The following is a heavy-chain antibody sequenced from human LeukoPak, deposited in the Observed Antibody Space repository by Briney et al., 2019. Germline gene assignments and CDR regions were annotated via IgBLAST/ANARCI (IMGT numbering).Heavy chain of an antibody. CDR3: ARAYSTSWNDGFDY. Sequence: ASVKVSCKASGYTFTTYAINWVRQAPGQGLEWMGWINTNTGNPTYAQDFTGRFVFSLDTSVSTAYLQISSLMAEDTAVCYCARAYSTSWNDGFDYWGQGTLVTVSS. V-gene: IGHV7-4-1*02. D-gene: IGHD1-1*01. CDR1: GYTFTTYA. CDR2: INTNTGNP. J-gene: IGHJ4*02.